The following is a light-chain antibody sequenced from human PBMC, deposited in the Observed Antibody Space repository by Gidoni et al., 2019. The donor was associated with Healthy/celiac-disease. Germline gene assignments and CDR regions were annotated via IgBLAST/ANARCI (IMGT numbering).Light chain of an antibody. CDR2: GAS. CDR1: QSVSSSY. Sequence: PDTLSLSPGERATLSCRASQSVSSSYLAWYQQKPGQAPRLLIYGASSRATGIPDRFSGSASGTDFTLTISRLEPEDFAVYYCQQYGSPRTFGQGTKVEIK. V-gene: IGKV3-20*01. CDR3: QQYGSPRT. J-gene: IGKJ1*01.